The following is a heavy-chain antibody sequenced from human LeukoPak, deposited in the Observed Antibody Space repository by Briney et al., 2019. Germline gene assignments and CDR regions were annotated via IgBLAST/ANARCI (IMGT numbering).Heavy chain of an antibody. CDR2: ISGSGGTT. Sequence: GGSLRLSCAASGFAFRRYAMSWVRQPPGKGLEWVSGISGSGGTTYYADSVKGRFTISRDNSKNTLYLQMNSLRAEDTAVYYCAKVIVSVDTAIDYWGQGTLVTVSS. D-gene: IGHD5-18*01. CDR1: GFAFRRYA. J-gene: IGHJ4*02. V-gene: IGHV3-23*01. CDR3: AKVIVSVDTAIDY.